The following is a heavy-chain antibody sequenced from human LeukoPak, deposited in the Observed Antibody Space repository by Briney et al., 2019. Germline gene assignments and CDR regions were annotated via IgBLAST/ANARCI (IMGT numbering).Heavy chain of an antibody. Sequence: SSETLSLTCTVSGGSISSYYWSWIRQPPGKGLEWIGYIYYSGSTNYNPSLKSRVTISVDTSKNQFSLKLSSVTAADTAVYYCARGGGITIFGVVPDYWGQGTLVTVSS. CDR2: IYYSGST. CDR3: ARGGGITIFGVVPDY. V-gene: IGHV4-59*01. J-gene: IGHJ4*02. D-gene: IGHD3-3*01. CDR1: GGSISSYY.